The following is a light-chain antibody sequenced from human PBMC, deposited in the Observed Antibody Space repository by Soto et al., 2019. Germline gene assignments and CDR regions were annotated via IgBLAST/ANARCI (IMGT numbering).Light chain of an antibody. CDR2: EVS. CDR1: SSDVGAYNY. Sequence: QSALTQPASVSGSPGQSITISCTGTSSDVGAYNYVSWYQQSPGKAPKLMIYEVSNRPSGVSNRFSGSKSGNTASLTISGLQPEDEADYYCSSYTRNTTYAFGSGTKVTVL. V-gene: IGLV2-14*01. CDR3: SSYTRNTTYA. J-gene: IGLJ1*01.